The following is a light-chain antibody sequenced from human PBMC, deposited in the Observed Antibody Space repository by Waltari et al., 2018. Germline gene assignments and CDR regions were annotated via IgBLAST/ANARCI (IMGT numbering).Light chain of an antibody. Sequence: QSVLTQPPSVSGAPGQRVTISCTGSSSNIGAGYDVHWYQQLPGTAPKLLIYGNSSRPPGGPDQFSGSKSGTSASLAITGLQAEDEADYYCQSYDSSLSGYVFGTGTKVTVL. V-gene: IGLV1-40*01. CDR1: SSNIGAGYD. CDR3: QSYDSSLSGYV. J-gene: IGLJ1*01. CDR2: GNS.